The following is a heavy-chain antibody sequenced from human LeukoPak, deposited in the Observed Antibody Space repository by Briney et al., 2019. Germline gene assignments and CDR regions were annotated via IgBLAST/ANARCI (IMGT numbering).Heavy chain of an antibody. J-gene: IGHJ6*04. Sequence: GGSLRLSCAASGFTFSSYWMHWVRQAPGKGLVRVSRINSDGSSTSYADSVEGRFTISRDNAKNTLYLQMNSLRAEDTAVYYCARVALRYLRGHYYGMDVWGKGTTVTVSS. V-gene: IGHV3-74*01. CDR2: INSDGSST. CDR1: GFTFSSYW. D-gene: IGHD3-9*01. CDR3: ARVALRYLRGHYYGMDV.